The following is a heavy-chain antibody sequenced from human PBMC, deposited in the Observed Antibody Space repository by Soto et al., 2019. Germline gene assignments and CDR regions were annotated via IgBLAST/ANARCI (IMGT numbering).Heavy chain of an antibody. V-gene: IGHV4-59*01. J-gene: IGHJ6*03. CDR2: IYNSGNT. CDR3: ARASGTYYNLGGYYYYYYMDV. Sequence: HVQLQESGPGLVKPSETLSLTCTVSGDSISTYYWSWIRQPPGKGLEWIAYIYNSGNTNYNPSLKSRLTITVDTSKNQFPLKVSSVTAADTAVYYCARASGTYYNLGGYYYYYYMDVWGKGTTVTVSS. D-gene: IGHD3-10*01. CDR1: GDSISTYY.